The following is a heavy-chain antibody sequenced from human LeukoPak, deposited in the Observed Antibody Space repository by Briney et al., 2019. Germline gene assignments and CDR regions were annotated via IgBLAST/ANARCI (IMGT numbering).Heavy chain of an antibody. CDR2: INPNNGNT. D-gene: IGHD2-8*01. Sequence: ALVKVSCKAYDYTFASYGISWVRQAPGQGLEWMGWINPNNGNTRYAENLQGRVTMTTDISTSTAYMELRSLRSDDTAIYYCARAFTPPHCTTPNCPRGGWFDPWGQGTLVTVSS. V-gene: IGHV1-18*01. CDR3: ARAFTPPHCTTPNCPRGGWFDP. J-gene: IGHJ5*02. CDR1: DYTFASYG.